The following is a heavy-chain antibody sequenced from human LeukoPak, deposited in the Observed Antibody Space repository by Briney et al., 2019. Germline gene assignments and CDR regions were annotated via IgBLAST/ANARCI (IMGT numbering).Heavy chain of an antibody. Sequence: ASVKVSCKVSGYTLTELSMHWVRQAPGEGLEWMGGFDPEDGETIYAQKFQGRVTMTEDTSTDTAYMELSSLRSEDTAVYYCATSAGRGYSYGSAPYFDYWGQGTLVTVSS. D-gene: IGHD5-18*01. CDR3: ATSAGRGYSYGSAPYFDY. CDR2: FDPEDGET. V-gene: IGHV1-24*01. CDR1: GYTLTELS. J-gene: IGHJ4*02.